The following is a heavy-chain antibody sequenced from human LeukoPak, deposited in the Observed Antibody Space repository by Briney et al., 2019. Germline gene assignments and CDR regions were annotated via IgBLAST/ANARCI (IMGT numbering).Heavy chain of an antibody. CDR3: ARDGHGSGSYYNVYYFDY. Sequence: GGSLRLSCAASGFTFDDYAMHWVRQAPGKGLEWVSGISWNSGSIGYADSVKGRFTISRDNAKNSLYLQMNSLRAEDTAVYYCARDGHGSGSYYNVYYFDYWGQGTLVTVSS. CDR1: GFTFDDYA. CDR2: ISWNSGSI. V-gene: IGHV3-9*01. J-gene: IGHJ4*02. D-gene: IGHD3-10*01.